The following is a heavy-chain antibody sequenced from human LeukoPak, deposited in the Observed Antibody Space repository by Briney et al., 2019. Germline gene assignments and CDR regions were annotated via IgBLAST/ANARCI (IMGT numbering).Heavy chain of an antibody. D-gene: IGHD5-12*01. J-gene: IGHJ4*02. CDR2: ISSSGSTI. V-gene: IGHV3-48*03. CDR3: ARDRLPHLRGYSGYDSFDY. Sequence: GGSLRLSCAASGFTFSSYEMNWVRQAPGKGLEWVSYISSSGSTIYYADSVKGRFTISRDNAKNSLYLQMNSLRAEDTAIYYCARDRLPHLRGYSGYDSFDYWGQGTLVTVSS. CDR1: GFTFSSYE.